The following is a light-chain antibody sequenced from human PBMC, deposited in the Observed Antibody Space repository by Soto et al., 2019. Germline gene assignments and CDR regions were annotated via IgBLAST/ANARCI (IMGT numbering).Light chain of an antibody. V-gene: IGLV2-14*01. CDR3: QSYDSSLSGSV. CDR1: SSDVGGYNY. Sequence: QSALTQPASVSGSPGQSITISCTGTSSDVGGYNYVAWYQQHPGKVPRLMIYEVSNRPSGVSNRFSGSKSGSTASLTISGLQAEDEADYYCQSYDSSLSGSVFGGGTKLTVL. J-gene: IGLJ2*01. CDR2: EVS.